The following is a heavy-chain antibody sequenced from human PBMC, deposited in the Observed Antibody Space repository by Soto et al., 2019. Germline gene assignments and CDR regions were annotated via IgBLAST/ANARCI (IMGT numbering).Heavy chain of an antibody. D-gene: IGHD3-3*01. CDR2: IYYSGST. Sequence: QVQLQESGPGLVKPSETLSLTCTVSGGSISSYYWSWIRQPPGKGLEWIGYIYYSGSTNYNPSLKSRVTISVDTSKNQCSLKLSSVTAADTAVYYCARGGLTIFGVGINWFDPWGQGTLVTVSS. V-gene: IGHV4-59*01. CDR1: GGSISSYY. J-gene: IGHJ5*02. CDR3: ARGGLTIFGVGINWFDP.